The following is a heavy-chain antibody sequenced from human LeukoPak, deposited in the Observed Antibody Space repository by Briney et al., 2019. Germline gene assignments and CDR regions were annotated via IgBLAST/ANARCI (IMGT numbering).Heavy chain of an antibody. Sequence: ASVKVSCKASGYTFTSYAMNWVRQAPGQGLEWMGWINTNTGNPTYAQGFTGRFVFSLDTSVSTAYLQISSLKAEDTAVYYCARDPGYCSGGSCYDTKYYFDYWGQGTLVTVSS. V-gene: IGHV7-4-1*02. CDR3: ARDPGYCSGGSCYDTKYYFDY. CDR2: INTNTGNP. CDR1: GYTFTSYA. D-gene: IGHD2-15*01. J-gene: IGHJ4*02.